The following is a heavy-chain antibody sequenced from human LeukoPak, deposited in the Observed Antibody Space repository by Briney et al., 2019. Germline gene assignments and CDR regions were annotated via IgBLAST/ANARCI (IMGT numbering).Heavy chain of an antibody. Sequence: GGSLRLSCAASGFTFSSYSMNWVRQAPGKGLEWVSSISSSGTYIYYADSVKGRFTISSDNAKSSLYLQMNSLRAEDTAVYYCARGKTRGSFDYWGQGTLVTVSS. CDR3: ARGKTRGSFDY. CDR1: GFTFSSYS. V-gene: IGHV3-21*01. J-gene: IGHJ4*02. D-gene: IGHD2-8*02. CDR2: ISSSGTYI.